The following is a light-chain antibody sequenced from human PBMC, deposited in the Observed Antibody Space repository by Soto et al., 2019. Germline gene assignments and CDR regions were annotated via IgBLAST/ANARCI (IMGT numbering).Light chain of an antibody. J-gene: IGLJ1*01. CDR1: ISDIGAYNY. Sequence: QCLLTQPACVSGSPGQSITISCTGSISDIGAYNYVSWFQQYPGKAPKLIISEVSNRPSGVSNRFSGSKSGTAASLTISGLQTEDEADYFCLSFTTDWTHVFGTGTKVTVL. CDR3: LSFTTDWTHV. CDR2: EVS. V-gene: IGLV2-14*01.